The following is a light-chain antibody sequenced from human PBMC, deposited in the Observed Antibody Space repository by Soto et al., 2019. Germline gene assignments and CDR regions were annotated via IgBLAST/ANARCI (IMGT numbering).Light chain of an antibody. CDR2: RNN. CDR1: SANIGSNT. Sequence: QSVLTQPHSASGTPGQRVTISCTGSSANIGSNTVHWYQQRPGTAPTPLIYRNNQRPSGVPDRFSGSKDGTSASLAISSLQSEAEDEDYCAAWYDSMNGYVVFGGGTKLTVL. V-gene: IGLV1-44*01. J-gene: IGLJ2*01. CDR3: AAWYDSMNGYVV.